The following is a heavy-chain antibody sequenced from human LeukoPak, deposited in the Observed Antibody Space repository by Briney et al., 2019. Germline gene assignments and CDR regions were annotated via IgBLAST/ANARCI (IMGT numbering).Heavy chain of an antibody. CDR3: ARVGYGGGAFDI. J-gene: IGHJ3*02. D-gene: IGHD6-13*01. CDR2: IIPIFGPA. V-gene: IGHV1-69*01. Sequence: ISWVRQAPGQGREWMGWIIPIFGPATYPQPFPRTVPITPAESTRTSYMDLSSLSSEATAVYYCARVGYGGGAFDIWGQGTMVTVSS.